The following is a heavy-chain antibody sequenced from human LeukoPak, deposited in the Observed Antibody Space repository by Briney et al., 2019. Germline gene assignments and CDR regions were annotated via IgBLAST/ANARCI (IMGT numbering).Heavy chain of an antibody. Sequence: SETLSLTCTVSGGSISSYYWSWIRQPAGKGLEWIGRIYTSGSTNYNPSLKSRVTMSVDTSKNQFSLKLSSVTAADTAVYYCARGVSLAAAGTSWFDPWGQGTLVTVSS. V-gene: IGHV4-4*07. J-gene: IGHJ5*02. CDR2: IYTSGST. CDR1: GGSISSYY. CDR3: ARGVSLAAAGTSWFDP. D-gene: IGHD6-13*01.